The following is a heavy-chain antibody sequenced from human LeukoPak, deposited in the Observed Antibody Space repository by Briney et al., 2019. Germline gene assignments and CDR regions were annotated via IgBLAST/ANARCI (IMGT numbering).Heavy chain of an antibody. Sequence: GGSLRLSCAASGFTFTKYGMSWVRQAPGKGLEWISTISDSGAYTYYADSVKGRFTISRDNSKNTLYLQMNSLRAEDTAVYYCAKDRSYYDSSGYRHDAFDIWGQGTMVTVSS. D-gene: IGHD3-22*01. CDR2: ISDSGAYT. CDR3: AKDRSYYDSSGYRHDAFDI. V-gene: IGHV3-23*01. J-gene: IGHJ3*02. CDR1: GFTFTKYG.